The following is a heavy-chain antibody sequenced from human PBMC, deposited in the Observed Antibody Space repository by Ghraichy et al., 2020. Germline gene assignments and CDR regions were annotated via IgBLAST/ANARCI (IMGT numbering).Heavy chain of an antibody. CDR1: GYTFTGYY. V-gene: IGHV1-2*02. CDR2: INPNSGGT. J-gene: IGHJ6*02. CDR3: ARPVTYYYDSSGYHYYYYGMDV. D-gene: IGHD3-22*01. Sequence: ASVKVSCKASGYTFTGYYMHWVRQAPGQGLEWMGWINPNSGGTNYAQKFQGRVTMTRDTSISTAYMELSRLRSDDTAVYYCARPVTYYYDSSGYHYYYYGMDVWGQGTTVTVSS.